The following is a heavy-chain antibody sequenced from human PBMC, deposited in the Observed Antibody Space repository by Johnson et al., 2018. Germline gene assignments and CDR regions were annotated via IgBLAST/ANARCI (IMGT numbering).Heavy chain of an antibody. J-gene: IGHJ6*02. CDR1: GYPFTTDY. V-gene: IGHV1-46*01. D-gene: IGHD3-22*01. CDR2: INPDGGTT. CDR3: ARFSDDYDSGGYWRSYGMDV. Sequence: QVQLVQSGAEVKKPGASLKVSCKASGYPFTTDYIYWMRQAPGRGFEWVGTINPDGGTTTYAQKFQARVTMTSDTSTSTVYMALSSLRSEDTAVYYCARFSDDYDSGGYWRSYGMDVWGQGTTVTVSS.